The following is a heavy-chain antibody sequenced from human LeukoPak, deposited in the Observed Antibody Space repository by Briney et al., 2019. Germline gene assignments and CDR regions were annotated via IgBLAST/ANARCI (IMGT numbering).Heavy chain of an antibody. CDR3: ARRFRGPYQPRYGSGSYYNWFDP. CDR2: IYSSGST. Sequence: SETLSLTCTVSGGSISSFYWSWIRQPAGKGLEWIGRIYSSGSTKYNASLKSRLTMSVDTSKNQFSLKLSSVTAADTAVYYCARRFRGPYQPRYGSGSYYNWFDPWGQGTLVTVSS. V-gene: IGHV4-4*07. CDR1: GGSISSFY. J-gene: IGHJ5*02. D-gene: IGHD3-10*01.